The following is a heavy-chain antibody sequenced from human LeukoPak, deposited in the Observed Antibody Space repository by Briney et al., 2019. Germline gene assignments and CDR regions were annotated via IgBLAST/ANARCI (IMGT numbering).Heavy chain of an antibody. J-gene: IGHJ3*02. CDR1: GFTFSSYA. CDR3: ARDGQAAFDI. Sequence: GGSLRLSCAASGFTFSSYAMHWVRQAPGKGLEWVAVISYDGSNKYYADSVKGRFTISRDNSKNTLYLQMNSLRAEDTAVYYCARDGQAAFDIWGQGTMVTVSS. CDR2: ISYDGSNK. V-gene: IGHV3-30*04.